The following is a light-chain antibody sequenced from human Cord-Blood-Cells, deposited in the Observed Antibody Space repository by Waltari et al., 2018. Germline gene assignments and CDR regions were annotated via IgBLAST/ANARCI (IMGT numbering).Light chain of an antibody. V-gene: IGKV1-33*01. CDR2: DAS. J-gene: IGKJ2*01. CDR3: QQYDNLPYT. CDR1: QDISNY. Sequence: DIQMTQSPSSLSASVGDRVTITCQASQDISNYLNWYNQKPGKAPKLLIYDASNLETGVPARFSGSGSGTDFTFTISSLQPEDIATYYCQQYDNLPYTFGQGTKLEIK.